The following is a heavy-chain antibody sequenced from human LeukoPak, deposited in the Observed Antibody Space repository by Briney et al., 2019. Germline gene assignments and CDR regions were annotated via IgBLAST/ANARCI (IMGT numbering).Heavy chain of an antibody. CDR2: IYSGGST. CDR1: GFTVSSNY. V-gene: IGHV3-53*01. Sequence: GGSLRLSCAASGFTVSSNYMSWVRQAPGKGLEWVSVIYSGGSTYNADSVKGRFTISRDNAKNSLYLQMNSLRAEDTAVYYCARDPRYCGGDCYMDYWGQGTLVTVSS. J-gene: IGHJ4*02. D-gene: IGHD2-21*01. CDR3: ARDPRYCGGDCYMDY.